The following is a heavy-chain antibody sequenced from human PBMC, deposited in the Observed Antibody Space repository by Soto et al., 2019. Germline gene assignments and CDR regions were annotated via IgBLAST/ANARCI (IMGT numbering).Heavy chain of an antibody. J-gene: IGHJ4*02. V-gene: IGHV4-31*03. Sequence: QVQLQESGPGLVKPSQTLSLTCTVSGGSISSGSHYWNWIRQHPQKGLEWIGYIYYSGSTYYNPSRKSRVTISIDTSKNQFSLKLTSVTAADTAVYYCARVGETYGSGSYYLDYWGQGTLVTVSS. CDR2: IYYSGST. D-gene: IGHD3-10*01. CDR1: GGSISSGSHY. CDR3: ARVGETYGSGSYYLDY.